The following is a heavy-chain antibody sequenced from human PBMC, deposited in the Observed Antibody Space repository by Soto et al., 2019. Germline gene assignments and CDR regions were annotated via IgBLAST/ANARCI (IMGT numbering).Heavy chain of an antibody. J-gene: IGHJ4*02. CDR3: ARDAYYDESSGYFDY. V-gene: IGHV3-7*01. D-gene: IGHD3-22*01. Sequence: EVQLVESGGGLVQPGGSVRLSCAASGFIFNNYWMTWVRQAPGKGLEWVANIKQDGSEKYYVDSVKGRFTISRDNAKNSLYLQMNSLRADDTAVYYCARDAYYDESSGYFDYWGQGTLVTVSS. CDR2: IKQDGSEK. CDR1: GFIFNNYW.